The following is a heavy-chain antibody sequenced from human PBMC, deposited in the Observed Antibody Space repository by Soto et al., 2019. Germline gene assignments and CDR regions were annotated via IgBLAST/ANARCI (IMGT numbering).Heavy chain of an antibody. Sequence: QITLKGSGPTLVKPTQTLTLTCTYSGFSLRTTGVGVGWIRQPPGKALEWLGIIYWNDDRRYSPSLNSRFTLTSDISKSQVVLTMTNMDPVDTATYYCAHTWGLPFDYWGQGTLVIVSS. J-gene: IGHJ4*02. V-gene: IGHV2-5*01. CDR3: AHTWGLPFDY. CDR1: GFSLRTTGVG. D-gene: IGHD3-16*01. CDR2: IYWNDDR.